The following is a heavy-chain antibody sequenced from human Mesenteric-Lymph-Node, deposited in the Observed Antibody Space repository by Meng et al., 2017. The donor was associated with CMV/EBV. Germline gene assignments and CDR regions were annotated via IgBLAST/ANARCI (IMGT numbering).Heavy chain of an antibody. Sequence: QAQLVQSGAEGKKPGSSVKVSCKASGGTFSSYTISWVRQAPGQGLEWMGRIIPILGIANYAQKFQGRVTITADKSTSTAYMELSSLRSEDTAVYYCAGGIAAAGSRWFDPWGQGTLVTVSS. J-gene: IGHJ5*02. CDR3: AGGIAAAGSRWFDP. CDR1: GGTFSSYT. D-gene: IGHD6-13*01. CDR2: IIPILGIA. V-gene: IGHV1-69*02.